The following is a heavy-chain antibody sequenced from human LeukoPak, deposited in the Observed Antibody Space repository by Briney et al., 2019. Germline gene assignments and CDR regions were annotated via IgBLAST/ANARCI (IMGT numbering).Heavy chain of an antibody. V-gene: IGHV3-69-1*02. D-gene: IGHD4/OR15-4a*01. J-gene: IGHJ3*02. CDR3: ARDRDVDYGNDGFDI. CDR1: GFSVSIKY. CDR2: LYSSGTT. Sequence: GGSLRLSCAASGFSVSIKYMNWVRQAPGKGLEWVSILYSSGTTYYANSVKGRFTISRDNAKNSLYLQMNSLGAEDTAVYHCARDRDVDYGNDGFDIWGQGTTVTVSS.